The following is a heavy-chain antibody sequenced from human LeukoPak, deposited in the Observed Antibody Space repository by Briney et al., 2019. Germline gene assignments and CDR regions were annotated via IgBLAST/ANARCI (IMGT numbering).Heavy chain of an antibody. V-gene: IGHV3-48*01. CDR3: ARDPMGDSGSYPY. Sequence: GGSLRLSCAASGFTFSTYNMNWVRQAPGKGPEWISYISSSSTTMSYAGSVKGRFTISRDNSKNTLYLQMNSLRAEDTAVYYCARDPMGDSGSYPYWGQGTLVTVSS. CDR1: GFTFSTYN. D-gene: IGHD3-10*01. J-gene: IGHJ4*02. CDR2: ISSSSTTM.